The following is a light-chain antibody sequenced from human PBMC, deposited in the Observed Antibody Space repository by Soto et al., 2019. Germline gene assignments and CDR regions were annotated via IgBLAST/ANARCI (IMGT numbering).Light chain of an antibody. V-gene: IGKV3-20*01. CDR1: QSVNSN. CDR2: GTS. Sequence: EIVMTQSPATLSLSPGERATLSCRASQSVNSNLAWYQQKAGQAPRLLIYGTSTRATGIPDRFSGSGSGTDFTLTITRLEPEDFAVYYCQQYGGSPRTFGQGTKVDIK. J-gene: IGKJ1*01. CDR3: QQYGGSPRT.